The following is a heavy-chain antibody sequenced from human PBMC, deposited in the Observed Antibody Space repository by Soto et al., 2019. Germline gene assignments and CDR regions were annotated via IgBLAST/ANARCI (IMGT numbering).Heavy chain of an antibody. CDR1: GFTFSSYG. CDR3: ARGGTTVTTPCDI. D-gene: IGHD4-17*01. CDR2: IWYDGSNK. J-gene: IGHJ3*02. Sequence: QVQLVESGGGVVQPGRSLRLSCAASGFTFSSYGMHWVRQAPGKGLEWVAVIWYDGSNKYYADSVKGRFTISRDNSKNTLYLQMNSLRAEDTAVYYCARGGTTVTTPCDIWGQGTMVTVSS. V-gene: IGHV3-33*01.